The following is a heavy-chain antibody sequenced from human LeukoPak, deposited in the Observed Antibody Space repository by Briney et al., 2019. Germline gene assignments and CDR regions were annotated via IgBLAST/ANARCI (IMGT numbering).Heavy chain of an antibody. CDR2: LYYSGST. J-gene: IGHJ6*03. V-gene: IGHV4-59*01. CDR1: GGSISSNH. D-gene: IGHD2-2*01. CDR3: ARLNKAVYCSSTSCYSYDYMDV. Sequence: SETLSRTCTVPGGSISSNHWSWIRQPQGQGREGIGYLYYSGSTSYNTSLNSRVTITVATSKNPFSLKLRSVTAADTAVYYCARLNKAVYCSSTSCYSYDYMDVWGRGTMVTVSS.